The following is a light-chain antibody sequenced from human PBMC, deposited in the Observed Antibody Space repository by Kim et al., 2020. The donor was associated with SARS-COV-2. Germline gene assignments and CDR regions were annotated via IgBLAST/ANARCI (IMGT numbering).Light chain of an antibody. CDR3: QSYDHSLSDV. V-gene: IGLV1-40*01. J-gene: IGLJ1*01. Sequence: GQRVTTSCTGSNANIGAGYDVHWYQQLPGTAPKLLIYGNTNRPSGVPDRFSGSRSGTSASLAITGLQAEDEADYYCQSYDHSLSDVFGTGTKVTVL. CDR2: GNT. CDR1: NANIGAGYD.